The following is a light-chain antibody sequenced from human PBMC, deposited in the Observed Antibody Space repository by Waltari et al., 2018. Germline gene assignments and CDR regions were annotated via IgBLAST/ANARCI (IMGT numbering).Light chain of an antibody. CDR3: NSRDSSGSHYV. Sequence: SSELTQDPAVSVALGQTVRITCQGDSLRRTYASWYQQKSGQAPILVIYGRNNRPSRTPDRFSGSSSGNSASLTITGAQAEDEADYYCNSRDSSGSHYVFGAGTKVTVL. V-gene: IGLV3-19*01. J-gene: IGLJ1*01. CDR1: SLRRTY. CDR2: GRN.